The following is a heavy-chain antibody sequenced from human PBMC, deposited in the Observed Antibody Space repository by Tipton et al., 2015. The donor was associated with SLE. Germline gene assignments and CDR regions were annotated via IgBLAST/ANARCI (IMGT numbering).Heavy chain of an antibody. CDR3: ARGRGSGWFHI. V-gene: IGHV4-4*08. CDR2: IYTSGST. D-gene: IGHD6-19*01. J-gene: IGHJ3*02. CDR1: GGSISSYY. Sequence: TLSLTCTVSGGSISSYYWSWIRQPPGKGLEWIGYIYTSGSTNYNPSLKSRVTMSVDTSKNQFSLKLSSVTAADTAVYYCARGRGSGWFHIWGQGTMVTVSS.